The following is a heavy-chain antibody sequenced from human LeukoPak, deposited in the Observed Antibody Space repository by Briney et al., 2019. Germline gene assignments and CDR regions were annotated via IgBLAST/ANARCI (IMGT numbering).Heavy chain of an antibody. CDR3: ARSRFGELDSDY. D-gene: IGHD3-10*02. V-gene: IGHV3-20*04. CDR1: GFTFDDYG. J-gene: IGHJ4*02. Sequence: GGSLRLSCAASGFTFDDYGMSWVRQAPGKGLEGVSTINWYGASTGYANSVKGRFTISRDNAKNFLYLQMNSLRAEDTAFYYCARSRFGELDSDYWGQGTLVTVSS. CDR2: INWYGAST.